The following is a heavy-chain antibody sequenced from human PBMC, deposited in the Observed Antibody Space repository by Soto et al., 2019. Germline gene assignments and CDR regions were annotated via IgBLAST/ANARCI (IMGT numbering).Heavy chain of an antibody. J-gene: IGHJ5*02. D-gene: IGHD2-15*01. CDR1: GGSFSGYY. V-gene: IGHV4-34*01. Sequence: SETLSLTCAVYGGSFSGYYWSWIRQPPGKGLEWIGEINHGGSTNYNPSLKSRVTISVDTSKNQFSLKLSSVTAADTAVYYCARRGGSGIVVVVAATRWFDPWGQGTLVTVSS. CDR3: ARRGGSGIVVVVAATRWFDP. CDR2: INHGGST.